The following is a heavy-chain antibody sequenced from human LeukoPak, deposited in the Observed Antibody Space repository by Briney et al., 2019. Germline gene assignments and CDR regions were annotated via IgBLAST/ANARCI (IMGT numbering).Heavy chain of an antibody. V-gene: IGHV3-33*01. CDR1: GFTFSNYG. D-gene: IGHD3-10*01. Sequence: GRSLRLSCAASGFTFSNYGMHWVRLAPGKGLEWGAVIRYDGSNKYYADSVKGRFTISRDNSKNTLYLQVNSLRAEDTSIYYCARAWASMVRGVINPDYWGQGTLVTVSS. CDR2: IRYDGSNK. CDR3: ARAWASMVRGVINPDY. J-gene: IGHJ4*02.